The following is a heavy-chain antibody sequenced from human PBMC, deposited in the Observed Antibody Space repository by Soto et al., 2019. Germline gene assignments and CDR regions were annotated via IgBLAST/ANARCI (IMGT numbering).Heavy chain of an antibody. D-gene: IGHD2-2*02. CDR3: ARTDIVVVPAAIRRDYYYGMDV. CDR1: GGSISSYY. Sequence: QVQLQESGPGLVKPSETLSLTCTVSGGSISSYYWSWIRQPAGKGLEWIGRIYTSGSTNYNTSLKCRVTMSVDTSKNQFSLKLSSVTAADTDVYYCARTDIVVVPAAIRRDYYYGMDVWGQGTTVTVSS. V-gene: IGHV4-4*07. CDR2: IYTSGST. J-gene: IGHJ6*02.